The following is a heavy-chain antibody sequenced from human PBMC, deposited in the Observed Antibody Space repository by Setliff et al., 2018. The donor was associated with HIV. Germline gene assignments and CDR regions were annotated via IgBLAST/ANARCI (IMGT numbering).Heavy chain of an antibody. J-gene: IGHJ1*01. CDR2: IYYSGST. Sequence: PSETLSLTCNVSGGSISGYYWSWIRQSPGKGLEWIGYIYYSGSTNYNPSLKSRVTISVDTSKNQFSLKLTSVTAADTAVYYCARGPSGRFWYFQHWGQGTLVTVSS. V-gene: IGHV4-59*01. CDR3: ARGPSGRFWYFQH. CDR1: GGSISGYY. D-gene: IGHD1-26*01.